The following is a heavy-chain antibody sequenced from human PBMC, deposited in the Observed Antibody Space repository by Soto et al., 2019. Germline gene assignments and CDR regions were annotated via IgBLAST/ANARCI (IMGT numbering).Heavy chain of an antibody. J-gene: IGHJ3*01. CDR3: AGSFKYGSGTFDALDV. Sequence: QVLLVQSGTEVKKLGYSVKVSCQASGGTSSDYSLTWVRQAPGHGLEWMGGIIPIFGTANYAQWFLGRVSITADESSSTAYMDLSNLKSEDTAVYYCAGSFKYGSGTFDALDVWGHGTMVMVSS. D-gene: IGHD3-10*01. CDR1: GGTSSDYS. CDR2: IIPIFGTA. V-gene: IGHV1-69*01.